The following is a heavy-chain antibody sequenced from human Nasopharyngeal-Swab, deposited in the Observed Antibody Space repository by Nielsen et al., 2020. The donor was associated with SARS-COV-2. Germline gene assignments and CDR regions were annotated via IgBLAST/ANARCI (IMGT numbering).Heavy chain of an antibody. J-gene: IGHJ6*02. D-gene: IGHD2-15*01. CDR2: MNLNSGNT. V-gene: IGHV1-8*01. CDR3: ARDIVVVVAATPYYYYGMDV. Sequence: ASVKVSCNASAYTFTSDDINWVRQATGQWREWMGWMNLNSGNTGYAQKFQVRVTMTRNTSISTAYMELSSLRSEDTAVYYCARDIVVVVAATPYYYYGMDVWSQGTTVTVSS. CDR1: AYTFTSDD.